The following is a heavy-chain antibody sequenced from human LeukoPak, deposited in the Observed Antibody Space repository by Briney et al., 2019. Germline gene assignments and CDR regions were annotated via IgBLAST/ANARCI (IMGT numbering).Heavy chain of an antibody. Sequence: SVTVSCKASGGTFSSYAISWVRQAPGQGLEWIGGIIPIFGTANYAQKFQGRVTITADESTSTAYMELSSLRSEDTAVYYCARVYSSSWYSWFDPWGQGTLVTVSS. CDR3: ARVYSSSWYSWFDP. D-gene: IGHD6-13*01. CDR1: GGTFSSYA. V-gene: IGHV1-69*13. CDR2: IIPIFGTA. J-gene: IGHJ5*02.